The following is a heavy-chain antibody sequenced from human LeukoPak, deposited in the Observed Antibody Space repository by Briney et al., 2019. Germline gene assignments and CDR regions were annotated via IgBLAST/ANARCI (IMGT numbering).Heavy chain of an antibody. CDR2: IIPILGIA. CDR1: GGTFSSYT. CDR3: ARGYVGGNSRDAFDI. J-gene: IGHJ3*02. D-gene: IGHD4-23*01. V-gene: IGHV1-69*02. Sequence: ALVKVSCKASGGTFSSYTISWVRQAPGQGLEWMGRIIPILGIANYAQKFQGRVTITADKSTSTAYMELSSLRSEDTAVYYCARGYVGGNSRDAFDIWGQGTMVTVSS.